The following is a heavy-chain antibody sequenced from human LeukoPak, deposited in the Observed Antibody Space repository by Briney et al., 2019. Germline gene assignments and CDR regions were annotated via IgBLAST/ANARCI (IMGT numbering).Heavy chain of an antibody. V-gene: IGHV1-8*03. CDR3: ARGETSPTFFY. J-gene: IGHJ4*02. CDR1: GYTFTSYD. CDR2: MNPNSGNT. D-gene: IGHD3-3*01. Sequence: ASVKVSCKASGYTFTSYDINWVRQATGQGLEWMGWMNPNSGNTDYAQKFQGRVTFTRNTSISIAYMELSSLTYEDTAVYYCARGETSPTFFYWGQGTLVTVSS.